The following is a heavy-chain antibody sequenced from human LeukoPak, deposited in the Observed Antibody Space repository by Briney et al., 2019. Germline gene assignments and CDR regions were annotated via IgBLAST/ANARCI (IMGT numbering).Heavy chain of an antibody. V-gene: IGHV3-64*01. J-gene: IGHJ6*03. D-gene: IGHD2-2*01. CDR2: TSNNGGST. Sequence: PGGSLRLSCAASGFTFSSYAMHWVRQAPGKGLEYVSATSNNGGSTYYANSVKGRFTISRDNSKNTLYLQMGSLRAEDMAVYYCARGPPDIRYCSSTSCLYYMDVWGKGTTVTVSS. CDR3: ARGPPDIRYCSSTSCLYYMDV. CDR1: GFTFSSYA.